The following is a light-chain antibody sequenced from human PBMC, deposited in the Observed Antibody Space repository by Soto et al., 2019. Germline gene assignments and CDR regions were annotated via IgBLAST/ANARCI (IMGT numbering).Light chain of an antibody. CDR1: SSDVGSYSL. CDR2: EGG. CDR3: YSSAGSSTEL. J-gene: IGLJ3*02. Sequence: QSALTQPAAVSGSPGQSITISCTGTSSDVGSYSLVSWYQQHPGKAPKLIIYEGGERPSGISDRFFASKSGNAASLTISGLQAEDEADYYCYSSAGSSTELFGGGTKVTVL. V-gene: IGLV2-23*01.